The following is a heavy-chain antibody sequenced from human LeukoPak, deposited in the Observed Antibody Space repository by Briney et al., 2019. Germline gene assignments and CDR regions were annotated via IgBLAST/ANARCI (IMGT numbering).Heavy chain of an antibody. Sequence: GGSLRLSCAASGFTFSSYSMNWVRQAPGKGLEWVSSISSSSSYIYYADSVKGRFTISRDNAKNSLYLQMNSLRAGDTAVYYCAIMGNVEFDYWGQGTLVTVSS. J-gene: IGHJ4*02. CDR3: AIMGNVEFDY. CDR2: ISSSSSYI. D-gene: IGHD1-1*01. V-gene: IGHV3-21*01. CDR1: GFTFSSYS.